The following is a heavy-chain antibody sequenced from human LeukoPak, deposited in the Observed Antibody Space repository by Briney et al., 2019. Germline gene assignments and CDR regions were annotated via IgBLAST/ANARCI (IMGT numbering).Heavy chain of an antibody. V-gene: IGHV3-7*01. D-gene: IGHD3-9*01. CDR1: GFTFSNYW. Sequence: PGGSLRLSCAASGFTFSNYWMTWVRQAPGKGLEWVANIKQDGSEKYYVDSVKGRFAISRDNAKNSLYLQMNSLRAEDTAVYYCARPPGVSYDILTGYPPRGYWGQGTLVTVS. CDR3: ARPPGVSYDILTGYPPRGY. CDR2: IKQDGSEK. J-gene: IGHJ4*02.